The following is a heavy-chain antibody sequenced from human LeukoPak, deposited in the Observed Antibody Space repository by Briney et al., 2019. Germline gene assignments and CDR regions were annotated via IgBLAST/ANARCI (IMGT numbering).Heavy chain of an antibody. CDR1: GFTVNNNY. D-gene: IGHD6-19*01. CDR3: ASGQYSSGWYYSDY. V-gene: IGHV3-66*01. Sequence: GGSLRLSCAASGFTVNNNYMSWVRQAPGKGLEWVSVIYAGGNTYYADSVKGRFTISRDNSKNTLYLQMNSLRAEDTAVYYCASGQYSSGWYYSDYWGQGTLVTVSS. J-gene: IGHJ4*02. CDR2: IYAGGNT.